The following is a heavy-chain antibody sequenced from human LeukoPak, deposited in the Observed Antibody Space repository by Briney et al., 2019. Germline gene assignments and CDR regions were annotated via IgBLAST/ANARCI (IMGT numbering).Heavy chain of an antibody. D-gene: IGHD2-8*01. CDR2: IKSKTDGGTT. J-gene: IGHJ4*02. CDR1: GFTFSSYA. Sequence: GSLRLSCAASGFTFSSYAMSWVRQAPGKGLEWVGRIKSKTDGGTTDYATPVKGRFTISRDDSKNTLYLQMNSLKTEDTAVYYCTTDPTHCTNGVCWYDYWGQGTLVTVSS. V-gene: IGHV3-15*01. CDR3: TTDPTHCTNGVCWYDY.